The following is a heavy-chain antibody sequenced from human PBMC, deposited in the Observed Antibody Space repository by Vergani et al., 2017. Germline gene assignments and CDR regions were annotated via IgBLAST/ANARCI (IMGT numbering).Heavy chain of an antibody. CDR1: GFTSCYYG. V-gene: IGHV3-30*03. CDR2: ISYDGTQK. D-gene: IGHD2-15*01. CDR3: ATKSCGTPRCQIGYFRE. Sequence: QVHLVESGGGVVQPGRSLRLSCVVSGFTSCYYGMHWVRQAPGKGLEWVAVISYDGTQKYYADSVKGRFTISRDNSKSTLYLQMNSLRTEDTAVYYCATKSCGTPRCQIGYFREWGQGTLVTVSS. J-gene: IGHJ1*01.